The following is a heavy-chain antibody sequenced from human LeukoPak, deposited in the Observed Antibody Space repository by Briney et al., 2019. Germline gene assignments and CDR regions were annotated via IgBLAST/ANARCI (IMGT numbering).Heavy chain of an antibody. V-gene: IGHV4-39*01. CDR3: ARRATVTSFTFAH. Sequence: PSETLSLTCTVSGGSISSSSYYWGWIRQPPGKGLEWIGSIYYSGNTYYNPSLKSRVTISVDTSKNQFSLELNSVTAADTAVYYCARRATVTSFTFAHWGQGTLVTVSS. J-gene: IGHJ4*02. CDR1: GGSISSSSYY. D-gene: IGHD4-17*01. CDR2: IYYSGNT.